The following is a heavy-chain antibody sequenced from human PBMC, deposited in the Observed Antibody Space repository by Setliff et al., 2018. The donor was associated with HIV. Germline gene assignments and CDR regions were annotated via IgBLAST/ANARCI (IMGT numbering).Heavy chain of an antibody. CDR1: GDSISSHY. CDR2: IYYSGNT. CDR3: ARVTVTPDFYFYYYMDV. Sequence: LSLTCTVSGDSISSHYWSWIRQPPGKGLEWIGYIYYSGNTNYNPSLKSRVTISVDTSKNQFSLKLSSVTAADTAVYYCARVTVTPDFYFYYYMDVWGKGTTVTVSS. J-gene: IGHJ6*03. D-gene: IGHD4-4*01. V-gene: IGHV4-59*11.